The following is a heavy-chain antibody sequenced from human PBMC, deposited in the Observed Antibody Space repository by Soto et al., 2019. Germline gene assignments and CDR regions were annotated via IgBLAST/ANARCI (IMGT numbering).Heavy chain of an antibody. D-gene: IGHD6-25*01. V-gene: IGHV4-34*01. CDR1: SGSFSVYY. CDR2: INHAGST. J-gene: IGHJ3*01. Sequence: QVHLQQWGAGLLKPSETLSLTCAIHSGSFSVYYWNWFRQSPGKGLEWIGEINHAGSTNYNTSLNCRVPMSVDASKNQISLKLSSVTAADTAVYFCARDRHRLGACDVLGQGTQVTVSS. CDR3: ARDRHRLGACDV.